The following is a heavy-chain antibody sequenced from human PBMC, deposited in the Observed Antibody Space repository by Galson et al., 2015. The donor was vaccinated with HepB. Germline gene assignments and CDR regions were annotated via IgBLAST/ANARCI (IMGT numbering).Heavy chain of an antibody. CDR3: ARDVALIVDTAMVLGYGMDV. CDR2: ISISSSYI. V-gene: IGHV3-21*01. D-gene: IGHD5-18*01. J-gene: IGHJ6*02. Sequence: SLRLSCAASGFTFSSYSMNWVRQAPGKGLEWVSSISISSSYIYYADSVKGRFTISRDNAKNSLYLQMSSLRAEDTAVYYCARDVALIVDTAMVLGYGMDVWGQGTTVTVSS. CDR1: GFTFSSYS.